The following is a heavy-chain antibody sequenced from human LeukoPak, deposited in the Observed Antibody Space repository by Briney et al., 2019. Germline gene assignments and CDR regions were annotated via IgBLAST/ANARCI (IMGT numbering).Heavy chain of an antibody. Sequence: GGSPRLSCAASGFTFSDYYMSWIRQAPGKGLEWVSYISSSGSTIYYADSVKGRFTISRDNAKNSLYLQMNSLRAEDTAVYYCARFPCSSTSCYGYYYYYYMDVWGKGTTVTVSS. J-gene: IGHJ6*03. CDR1: GFTFSDYY. D-gene: IGHD2-2*01. V-gene: IGHV3-11*04. CDR3: ARFPCSSTSCYGYYYYYYMDV. CDR2: ISSSGSTI.